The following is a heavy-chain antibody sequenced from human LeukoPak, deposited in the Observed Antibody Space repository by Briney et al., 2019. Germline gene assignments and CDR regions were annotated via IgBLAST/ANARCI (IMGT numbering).Heavy chain of an antibody. V-gene: IGHV3-53*01. D-gene: IGHD2/OR15-2a*01. CDR3: ARDSIGFTFDY. CDR1: GFTVSSNY. J-gene: IGHJ4*02. Sequence: GGSMRLSCAASGFTVSSNYMSWVRQAPGKGLEWVSVIYSGGSTYYADSVEGRFTISRDNSKNTLYLQMNSLRAEDTAVYYCARDSIGFTFDYWGQGTLVTVSS. CDR2: IYSGGST.